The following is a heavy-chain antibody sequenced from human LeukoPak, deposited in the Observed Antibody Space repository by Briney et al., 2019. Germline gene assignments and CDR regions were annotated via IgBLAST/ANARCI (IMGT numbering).Heavy chain of an antibody. CDR2: ISSSGSYI. CDR1: RFTFSSYS. Sequence: GGSLRLSCAASRFTFSSYSMNWVRQAPGKGLEWVSSISSSGSYIYYADSVKGRFTISRDNAKNSLYLQMNSLRAEDTAVYYCARVSAGVIGMKDVFDIWGQGTMVTVSS. J-gene: IGHJ3*02. CDR3: ARVSAGVIGMKDVFDI. D-gene: IGHD3-16*02. V-gene: IGHV3-21*01.